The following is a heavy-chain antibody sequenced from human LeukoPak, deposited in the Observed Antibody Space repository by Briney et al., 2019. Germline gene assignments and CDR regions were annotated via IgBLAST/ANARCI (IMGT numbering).Heavy chain of an antibody. CDR3: ARAGYLGTDAFDI. CDR1: GFFVSNYY. J-gene: IGHJ3*02. V-gene: IGHV3-53*01. D-gene: IGHD1-14*01. Sequence: GGSLRLSCAVSGFFVSNYYMDWVRQAPGKGLDWVSVIFTAGSTYNADSVKGRFTISRDNFKNTLHLQMNSLRAEDTAVYYCARAGYLGTDAFDIWGQGTMVTVSS. CDR2: IFTAGST.